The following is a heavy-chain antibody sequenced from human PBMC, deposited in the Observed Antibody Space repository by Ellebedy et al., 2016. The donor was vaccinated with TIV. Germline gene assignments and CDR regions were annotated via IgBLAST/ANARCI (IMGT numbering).Heavy chain of an antibody. V-gene: IGHV3-21*01. CDR2: ISSTSTYT. D-gene: IGHD4-17*01. CDR1: GFTFSNYS. Sequence: GGSLRLSCAASGFTFSNYSMNWVRQAPGKGLEWVSSISSTSTYTFYADSVKGRFTIYRDNAKDSLYLQMNSLTAEDTAVYYCVREDYVPCAFDVWGLGTMVTVSS. J-gene: IGHJ3*01. CDR3: VREDYVPCAFDV.